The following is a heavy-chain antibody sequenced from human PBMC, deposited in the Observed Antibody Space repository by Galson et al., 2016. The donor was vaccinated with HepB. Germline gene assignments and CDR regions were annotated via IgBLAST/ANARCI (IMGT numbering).Heavy chain of an antibody. CDR1: GITFRTYN. CDR3: AKYRTGTFYADYFEY. CDR2: ISRGSSYI. J-gene: IGHJ4*02. D-gene: IGHD1-26*01. V-gene: IGHV3-21*04. Sequence: SLRLSCAASGITFRTYNMNWVRQAPGKGLEWVSSISRGSSYIYYADSMKGRFTVSRDNAKNLLYLQMKRLRDEDTALYYCAKYRTGTFYADYFEYWGQGTLVTVSS.